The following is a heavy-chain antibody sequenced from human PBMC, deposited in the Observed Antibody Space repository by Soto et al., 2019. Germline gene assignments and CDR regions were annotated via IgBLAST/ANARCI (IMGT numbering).Heavy chain of an antibody. D-gene: IGHD6-19*01. Sequence: GASVKVSCKASGYTFTGYYMHWLRQSPGQGLEWMGWINPNSGGTNYAQKFQGRVTMTRDTSISTAYMELSRLRSDDTAVYYCARDQQSWVEVAGTGGWYYYYGMDVWGQGTTVTVSS. CDR2: INPNSGGT. J-gene: IGHJ6*02. CDR1: GYTFTGYY. V-gene: IGHV1-2*02. CDR3: ARDQQSWVEVAGTGGWYYYYGMDV.